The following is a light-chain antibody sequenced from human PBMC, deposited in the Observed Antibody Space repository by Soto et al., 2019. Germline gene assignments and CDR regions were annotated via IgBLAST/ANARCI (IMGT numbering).Light chain of an antibody. CDR1: SSDVGSYNL. Sequence: QSALIQPASVSGSPGQSITISCTGTSSDVGSYNLVSWYQQHPGKAPKLMIYEGSKRPSGVSNRFSGSKSGNTASLTISGLQAEDEADYYCCSYAGSSTDVFGTGTKLTVL. V-gene: IGLV2-23*01. J-gene: IGLJ1*01. CDR3: CSYAGSSTDV. CDR2: EGS.